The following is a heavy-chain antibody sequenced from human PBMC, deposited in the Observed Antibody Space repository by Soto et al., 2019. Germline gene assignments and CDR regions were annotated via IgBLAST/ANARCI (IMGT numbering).Heavy chain of an antibody. J-gene: IGHJ3*02. D-gene: IGHD3-22*01. V-gene: IGHV3-48*03. Sequence: GGSLRLSCAASGFTFSSYEMNWVRQAPGKGLEWVSYISSSGSTIYYADSVKGRFTISRDNAKNSLYLQMNSLRAEDTAVYYCARDDSSGYYYLSGAFDIWGQGTMVTVSS. CDR1: GFTFSSYE. CDR2: ISSSGSTI. CDR3: ARDDSSGYYYLSGAFDI.